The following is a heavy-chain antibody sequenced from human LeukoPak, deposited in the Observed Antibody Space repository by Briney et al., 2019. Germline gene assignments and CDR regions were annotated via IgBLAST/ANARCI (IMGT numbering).Heavy chain of an antibody. D-gene: IGHD1-7*01. CDR3: ARDPGTTQTLHDAFDI. CDR2: ISSGSGFI. J-gene: IGHJ3*02. V-gene: IGHV3-21*01. CDR1: GLTFSDYS. Sequence: GGSLRLSCAASGLTFSDYSMNWVRQAPGKGLEWVSAISSGSGFIYYADSVKGRFTISRDNARNSLYLQMNSLRAEDTAVYYCARDPGTTQTLHDAFDIWGQGTMVTVSS.